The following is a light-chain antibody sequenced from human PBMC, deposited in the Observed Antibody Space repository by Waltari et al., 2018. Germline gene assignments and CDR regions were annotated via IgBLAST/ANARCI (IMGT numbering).Light chain of an antibody. V-gene: IGKV4-1*01. CDR3: QQYYSTPWT. Sequence: DIVMTQSPDSLSVSLGERATINCKSSQSVLYSSNNKNFLAWYQQKPGQPPKLLIYCASTRQSGVPDRFSGSGSGTDFTLTISSLQAEDVAVYYCQQYYSTPWTFGQGTKVETK. CDR1: QSVLYSSNNKNF. CDR2: CAS. J-gene: IGKJ1*01.